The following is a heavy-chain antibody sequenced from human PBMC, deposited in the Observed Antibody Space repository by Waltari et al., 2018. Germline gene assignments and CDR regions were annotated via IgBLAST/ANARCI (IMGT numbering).Heavy chain of an antibody. Sequence: QVQLQESGPGLVKPSETLSLTCAVSGYSISSGYYWGWIRQPPGKGLEWIGSIYHSGSTYYNPSLKSRVTISVDTSKNQFSLKLSSVTAADTAVYYCARLGSYDFWSGYPDYWGQGTLVTVSS. V-gene: IGHV4-38-2*01. D-gene: IGHD3-3*01. CDR1: GYSISSGYY. CDR2: IYHSGST. CDR3: ARLGSYDFWSGYPDY. J-gene: IGHJ4*02.